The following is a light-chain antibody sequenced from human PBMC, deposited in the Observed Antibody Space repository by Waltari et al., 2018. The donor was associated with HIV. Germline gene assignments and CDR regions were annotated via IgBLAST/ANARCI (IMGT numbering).Light chain of an antibody. V-gene: IGKV1-17*01. CDR3: LQYNSPPRT. CDR2: AAS. Sequence: GDRVTITCRASQGVGNDLGWYQQKPGKAPKRLIYAASTLQRGVPSRFSGGGSGTEFSLTISSLETEDFATYYCLQYNSPPRTFGQGTKVEIK. CDR1: QGVGND. J-gene: IGKJ1*01.